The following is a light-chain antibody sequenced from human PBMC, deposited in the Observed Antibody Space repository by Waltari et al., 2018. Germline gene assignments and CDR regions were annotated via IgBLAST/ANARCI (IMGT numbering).Light chain of an antibody. CDR1: QSVSTW. V-gene: IGKV1-5*03. J-gene: IGKJ2*03. CDR2: KAS. CDR3: QQYNSNSPYS. Sequence: DIQMTQSPSTLSASVGDRVTITCRASQSVSTWLAWYQQKPGKAPKLLLSKASILESGVPSRFSGSVSGTEFTLTINSLHPDDFATYYCQQYNSNSPYSFGQGTKL.